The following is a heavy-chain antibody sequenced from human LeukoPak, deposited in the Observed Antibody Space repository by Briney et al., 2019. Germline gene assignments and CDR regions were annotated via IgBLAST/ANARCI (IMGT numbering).Heavy chain of an antibody. CDR1: GGSISSSSYY. V-gene: IGHV4-39*07. CDR3: ARQLMVRGRGDAFDI. Sequence: SETLSLTCTVSGGSISSSSYYWGWIRQPPGKGLEWIGYIYHSGSTYYNPSLKSRVTISVDRSKNQFSLKLSSVTAADTAVYYCARQLMVRGRGDAFDIWGQGTMVTVSS. D-gene: IGHD3-10*01. CDR2: IYHSGST. J-gene: IGHJ3*02.